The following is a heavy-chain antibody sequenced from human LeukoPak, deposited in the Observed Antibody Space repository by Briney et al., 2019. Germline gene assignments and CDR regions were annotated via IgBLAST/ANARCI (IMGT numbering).Heavy chain of an antibody. V-gene: IGHV3-23*01. J-gene: IGHJ4*02. CDR1: GFTFSSYA. D-gene: IGHD6-25*01. CDR2: ISGSGYST. Sequence: GGSLRLSCTASGFTFSSYARSWVRQAPGKGLEWVSIISGSGYSTYYADSVKGRFTISRDNSKNTLYLQMNSLRAEDTAVYYCAKVLGMYGSSGYAWYFDYWGQGTLVTVSS. CDR3: AKVLGMYGSSGYAWYFDY.